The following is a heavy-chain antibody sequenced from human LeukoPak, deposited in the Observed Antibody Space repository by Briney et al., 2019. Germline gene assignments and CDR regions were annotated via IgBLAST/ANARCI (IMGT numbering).Heavy chain of an antibody. CDR2: INPNSGGT. CDR1: GYTFSTYG. V-gene: IGHV1-2*02. J-gene: IGHJ4*02. Sequence: ASVTVSCKASGYTFSTYGLNWVRQAPGQGLEWMGWINPNSGGTNYAQKFQGRVTMTRDTSISTAYMELSRLRSDDTAVYYCASLDGYNFDYWGQGTLVTVSS. D-gene: IGHD5-24*01. CDR3: ASLDGYNFDY.